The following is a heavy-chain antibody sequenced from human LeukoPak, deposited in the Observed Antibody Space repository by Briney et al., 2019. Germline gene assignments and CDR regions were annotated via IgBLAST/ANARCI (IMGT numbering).Heavy chain of an antibody. J-gene: IGHJ5*02. CDR1: GGSFSGYY. CDR3: ARVSLFSFDP. CDR2: INHSGST. V-gene: IGHV4-34*01. D-gene: IGHD2-21*01. Sequence: PSETLSLTCAVYGGSFSGYYWSWIRQPPGKGLEWIGEINHSGSTNYNPSLKSRVTISVDTSKNQFSLKLSSVTAADTAVYYCARVSLFSFDPWGQGTLDTVSS.